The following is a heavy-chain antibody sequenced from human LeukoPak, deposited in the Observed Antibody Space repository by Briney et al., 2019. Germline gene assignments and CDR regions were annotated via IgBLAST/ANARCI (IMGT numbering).Heavy chain of an antibody. V-gene: IGHV3-33*06. CDR2: IWNDASNQ. D-gene: IGHD4-11*01. Sequence: GKSLTLSCVASRFTFRHYGMHWVRQAPGKGLEWVAVIWNDASNQYYADSVKGRFTISRDNYQNTVYLQMNSLRAEDTAVYYCAKDAQRGFDYSNSLENWGQGTLVTVSS. CDR3: AKDAQRGFDYSNSLEN. CDR1: RFTFRHYG. J-gene: IGHJ4*02.